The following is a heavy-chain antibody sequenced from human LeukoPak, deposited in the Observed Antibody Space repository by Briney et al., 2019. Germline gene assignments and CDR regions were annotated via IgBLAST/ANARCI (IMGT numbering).Heavy chain of an antibody. D-gene: IGHD6-6*01. Sequence: SETLSLTCTVSGGSISSNNYYWDWIRQPPGKGLEWIGNIYYSGSTYYNPSLKSRVTISVDTSKNQVSLKLSSVTAADTAVYYCARGRIAARPNCFDPWGQGTLVTVSS. CDR3: ARGRIAARPNCFDP. CDR2: IYYSGST. J-gene: IGHJ5*02. CDR1: GGSISSNNYY. V-gene: IGHV4-39*07.